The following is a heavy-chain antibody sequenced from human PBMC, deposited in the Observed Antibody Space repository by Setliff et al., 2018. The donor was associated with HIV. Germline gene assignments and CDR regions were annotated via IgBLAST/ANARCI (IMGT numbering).Heavy chain of an antibody. CDR2: ISRDGSGT. V-gene: IGHV3-74*01. Sequence: PGGSLRLSCAASVFSVSTYDMNWVRQAPGKGLEWVSRISRDGSGTDYADSVKGRFTIFRDNAKSTLYLQMNSLKTEDTAIYYFTTNPPAADFQHWGQGTLVTVSS. J-gene: IGHJ1*01. CDR3: TTNPPAADFQH. D-gene: IGHD2-2*01. CDR1: VFSVSTYD.